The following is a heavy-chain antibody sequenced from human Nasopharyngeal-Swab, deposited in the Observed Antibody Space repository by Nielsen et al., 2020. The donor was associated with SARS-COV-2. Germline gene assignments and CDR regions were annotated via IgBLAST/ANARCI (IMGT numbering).Heavy chain of an antibody. CDR2: ISTTSDYI. V-gene: IGHV3-21*04. CDR3: ARDKDGFDY. Sequence: GESLKISCAASGFTFTDYVMNWVRQAPGKGLEWVSSISTTSDYIYYADSVKGRFTISRDNAKNSLYLQMNSLRAEDTAVYYCARDKDGFDYWGQGTLVTVSS. CDR1: GFTFTDYV. J-gene: IGHJ4*02.